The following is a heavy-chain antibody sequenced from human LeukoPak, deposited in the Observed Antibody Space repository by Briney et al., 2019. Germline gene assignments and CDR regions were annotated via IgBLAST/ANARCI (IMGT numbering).Heavy chain of an antibody. V-gene: IGHV1-2*06. Sequence: ASVKVSCKASGYTFTGYYMHWVRQAPGQGLDWMGRINPNSGGTNYAQKFQGRVTMTRDTSISTAYMELSRLRSDDTAVYYCARRGSSSWYYYFDSWGQGTLVTVSS. CDR2: INPNSGGT. J-gene: IGHJ4*02. CDR3: ARRGSSSWYYYFDS. D-gene: IGHD6-13*01. CDR1: GYTFTGYY.